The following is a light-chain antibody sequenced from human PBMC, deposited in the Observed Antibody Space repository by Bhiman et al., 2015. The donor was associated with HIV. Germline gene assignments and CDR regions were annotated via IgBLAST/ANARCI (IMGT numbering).Light chain of an antibody. CDR1: GSDVGGYNH. Sequence: QSALTQPASVSGSPGQSITISCTGTGSDVGGYNHVSWYQQHPGKAPKLMIYDVSNRPSGVSNRFSGSKSDNTASLTISGLQAEDEADYFCQSYDSGLSALVFGGGTKVTVL. V-gene: IGLV2-14*03. J-gene: IGLJ1*01. CDR2: DVS. CDR3: QSYDSGLSALV.